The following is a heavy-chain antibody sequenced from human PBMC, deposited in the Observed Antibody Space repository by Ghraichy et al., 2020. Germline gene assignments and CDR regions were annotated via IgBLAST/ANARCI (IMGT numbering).Heavy chain of an antibody. J-gene: IGHJ4*02. D-gene: IGHD3-22*01. V-gene: IGHV3-23*01. CDR2: ISGSGAST. Sequence: GESLNISCAASGFAFAGYAMNWVRQAPGKGLEWVSAISGSGASTYYADSVKGRFTISRDNSKNTLYLQMNILRAEDTAVYYCAKRDYYDSSGVGYYFDYWGQGTLVTVSS. CDR3: AKRDYYDSSGVGYYFDY. CDR1: GFAFAGYA.